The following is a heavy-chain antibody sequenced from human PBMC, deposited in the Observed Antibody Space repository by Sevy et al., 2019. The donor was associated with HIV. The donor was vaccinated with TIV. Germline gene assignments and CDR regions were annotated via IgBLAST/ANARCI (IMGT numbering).Heavy chain of an antibody. D-gene: IGHD1-26*01. V-gene: IGHV3-48*02. CDR1: GFTFSSYS. CDR2: ISSSSSTI. Sequence: GGSLRLSCAASGFTFSSYSMNWVRQAPGKGLEWVSYISSSSSTIYYADSVKGRFTISRENAKNSLYLQMSSLGDEDTAVYYCAAGWGSYYKFDYWGQGTLVTVSS. CDR3: AAGWGSYYKFDY. J-gene: IGHJ4*02.